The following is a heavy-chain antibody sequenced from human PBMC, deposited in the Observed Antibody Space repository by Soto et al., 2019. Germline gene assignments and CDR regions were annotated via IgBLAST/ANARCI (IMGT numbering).Heavy chain of an antibody. CDR3: ARGEYYGSGNYFDY. CDR2: FYHSGST. J-gene: IGHJ4*02. Sequence: SETLSLTCAVYGGSFSGYYWGWIRQPPGKGLEWIGSFYHSGSTYYNPSLKSRVTISVXXXXXXFXLXLXXXTAAXTAVYYCARGEYYGSGNYFDYWGQGTPVTVSS. V-gene: IGHV4-38-2*01. CDR1: GGSFSGYY. D-gene: IGHD3-10*01.